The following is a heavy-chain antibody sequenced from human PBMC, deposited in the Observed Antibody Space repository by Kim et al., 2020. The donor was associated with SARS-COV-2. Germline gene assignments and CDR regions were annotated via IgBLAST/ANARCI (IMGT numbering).Heavy chain of an antibody. V-gene: IGHV3-23*01. CDR1: GFTFSSYA. J-gene: IGHJ6*03. Sequence: GGSLRLSCAASGFTFSSYAMSWVRQAPGKGLEWVSAISGSGGSTYYADSVKGRFTISRDNSKNTLYLQMNSLRAEDTAVYYCAKDRSIAARRGGYYYYYYMDVWGKGTTVTVSS. D-gene: IGHD6-6*01. CDR3: AKDRSIAARRGGYYYYYYMDV. CDR2: ISGSGGST.